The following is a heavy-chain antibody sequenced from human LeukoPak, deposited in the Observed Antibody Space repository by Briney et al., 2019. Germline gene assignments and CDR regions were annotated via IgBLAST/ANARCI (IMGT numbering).Heavy chain of an antibody. D-gene: IGHD6-13*01. CDR3: ARMLIAAAGTGVGAFDI. CDR2: ISLSSSAI. J-gene: IGHJ3*02. Sequence: SGGSLRLSCAASGFTFSSYSMHWVRQAPGKGLEWVSYISLSSSAIYYADSVKGRFTISRDNAKNSLYLQMNSLRAEDTAVYYCARMLIAAAGTGVGAFDIWGQGTMVTVSS. V-gene: IGHV3-48*04. CDR1: GFTFSSYS.